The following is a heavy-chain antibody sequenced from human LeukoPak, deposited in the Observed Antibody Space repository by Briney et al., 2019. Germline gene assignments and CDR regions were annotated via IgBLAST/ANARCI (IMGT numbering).Heavy chain of an antibody. V-gene: IGHV4-34*01. D-gene: IGHD5-18*01. Sequence: SETLSLTCAVYGGSFSGYYWSWIRQPPGKGLEWIGEINHSGSTNYNPSLKSRVTISVDTSKNQFSLKLSSVTAADTAVYYCARLVDTAMVVYFDYWAREPWSPSPQ. CDR1: GGSFSGYY. CDR3: ARLVDTAMVVYFDY. J-gene: IGHJ4*02. CDR2: INHSGST.